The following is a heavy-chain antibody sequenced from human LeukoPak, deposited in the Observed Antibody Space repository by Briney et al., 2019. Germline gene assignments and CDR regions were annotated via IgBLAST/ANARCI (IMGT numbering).Heavy chain of an antibody. CDR3: AKDRSVTTAGVVDY. V-gene: IGHV3-74*01. D-gene: IGHD4-17*01. CDR1: GFTFSSYW. CDR2: INSDGSST. J-gene: IGHJ4*02. Sequence: GRSLRLSCAASGFTFSSYWMHWVRQAPGKGLVWVSRINSDGSSTSYADSVKGRFTISRDNSKNTLYLQMNSLRAEDTAVYYCAKDRSVTTAGVVDYWGQGTLVTVSS.